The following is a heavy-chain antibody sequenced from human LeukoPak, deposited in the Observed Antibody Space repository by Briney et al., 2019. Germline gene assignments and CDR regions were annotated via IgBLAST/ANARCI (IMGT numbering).Heavy chain of an antibody. Sequence: GGSLRLSCAASGFTFSSYEMNWVRQAPGKGLEWVSYISSSGSTIYYADSVKGRFTISRDNAKNSLYLQMNRLRAEDTAVYYCARDQETTAYYYYGMDVWGQGTTVTVSS. CDR3: ARDQETTAYYYYGMDV. V-gene: IGHV3-48*03. D-gene: IGHD1-1*01. CDR1: GFTFSSYE. CDR2: ISSSGSTI. J-gene: IGHJ6*02.